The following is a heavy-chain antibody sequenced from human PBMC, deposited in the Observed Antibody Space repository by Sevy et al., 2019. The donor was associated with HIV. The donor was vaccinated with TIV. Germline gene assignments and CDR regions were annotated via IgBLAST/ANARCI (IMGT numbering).Heavy chain of an antibody. CDR1: GYSFTSYW. J-gene: IGHJ4*02. Sequence: GESLKISCKGSGYSFTSYWIGWVRQMPGKGLEWMGIIYPGDSDTRYSPSFQGQVTISADKSISTAYLQWSSLKASDTAMYYCARSNDYVWGSYSWFDYWGQGTLVTVSS. D-gene: IGHD3-16*02. V-gene: IGHV5-51*01. CDR3: ARSNDYVWGSYSWFDY. CDR2: IYPGDSDT.